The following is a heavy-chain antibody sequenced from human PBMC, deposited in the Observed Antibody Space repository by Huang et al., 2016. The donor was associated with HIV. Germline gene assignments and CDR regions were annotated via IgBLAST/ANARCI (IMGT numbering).Heavy chain of an antibody. CDR1: GYMFTKYW. Sequence: EVQLVQSGAEVKKPGESLKISCKGSGYMFTKYWSGGVRQMPGKGLEGMGIIYPGDSDTRYIPSFQGQVTISADKSITTAYLQWSSLKASDTAIYYCARHDGARPGWVDNWGQGTLVTVSS. D-gene: IGHD4-17*01. V-gene: IGHV5-51*01. CDR3: ARHDGARPGWVDN. CDR2: IYPGDSDT. J-gene: IGHJ5*02.